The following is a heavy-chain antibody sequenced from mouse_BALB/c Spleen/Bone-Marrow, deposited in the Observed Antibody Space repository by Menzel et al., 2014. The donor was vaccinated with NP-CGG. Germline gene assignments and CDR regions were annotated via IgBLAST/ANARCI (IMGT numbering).Heavy chain of an antibody. CDR3: ARSADWYFDV. CDR2: ISYSGST. J-gene: IGHJ1*01. V-gene: IGHV3-2*02. Sequence: VQLQQSGPGLVKPSQSLSLTCTVTGYSITSDYAWHWIRQFPGNKLEWMGYISYSGSTSYYLSLKSRISITRDTSKNQFFLQLNSVTTEDTATYYCARSADWYFDVWSAGTTVTVSS. CDR1: GYSITSDYA.